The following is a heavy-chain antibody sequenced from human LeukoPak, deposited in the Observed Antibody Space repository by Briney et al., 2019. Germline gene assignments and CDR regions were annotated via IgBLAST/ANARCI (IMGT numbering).Heavy chain of an antibody. D-gene: IGHD4-23*01. V-gene: IGHV3-53*04. CDR2: IYSGGST. CDR1: GFTFSSYA. CDR3: ARGGYGGNFYGMDV. J-gene: IGHJ6*02. Sequence: PGGSLRLSCAASGFTFSSYAMSWVRQAPGKGLEWVSVIYSGGSTYYADSVKGRFTISRHNSKNTLYLQMNSLRAEDTAVYYCARGGYGGNFYGMDVWGQGTTVTVSS.